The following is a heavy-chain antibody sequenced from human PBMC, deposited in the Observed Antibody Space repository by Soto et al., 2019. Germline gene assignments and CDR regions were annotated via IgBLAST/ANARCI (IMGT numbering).Heavy chain of an antibody. CDR3: ATSSGALAASFPYYFDY. CDR1: GFRFSDHY. Sequence: VQLLESGGDLVQPGVSRRLSCAASGFRFSDHYMTWIRQAPGKGLEWVSYISSGSSTIYYAHSVKGRFTISRDNAKNSLNLQMNSLRAEDTAVYYCATSSGALAASFPYYFDYWGHGTLVTVSS. D-gene: IGHD6-19*01. J-gene: IGHJ4*01. CDR2: ISSGSSTI. V-gene: IGHV3-11*01.